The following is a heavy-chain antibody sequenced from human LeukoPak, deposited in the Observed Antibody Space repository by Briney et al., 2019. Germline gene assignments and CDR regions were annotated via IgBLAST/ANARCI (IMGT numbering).Heavy chain of an antibody. Sequence: SETLCLTCAAYGGSFSGYYWSWIRQPPGKGLEWVGEISDSGGTNYDASLKSRVTISVDTSKNQFSLKLSSVTAADTAVYYCARGRPTIFGVVIIFQPDYFDYWGQGTLVTVSS. CDR1: GGSFSGYY. V-gene: IGHV4-34*01. CDR2: ISDSGGT. J-gene: IGHJ4*02. D-gene: IGHD3-3*01. CDR3: ARGRPTIFGVVIIFQPDYFDY.